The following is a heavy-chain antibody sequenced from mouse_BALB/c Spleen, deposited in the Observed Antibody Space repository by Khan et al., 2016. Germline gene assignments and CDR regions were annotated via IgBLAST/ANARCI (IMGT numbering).Heavy chain of an antibody. V-gene: IGHV1-80*01. CDR2: IYPGDGDT. D-gene: IGHD2-14*01. CDR3: AGGTPLAY. CDR1: GYAFSSYW. Sequence: QVQLQQPGAELVRPGSSVKISCKASGYAFSSYWMNWVKQRPGQGLEWIGQIYPGDGDTHYNGKFKGKATLTEDKSSSTAYMQLSRLTAEDSAVYFCAGGTPLAYWGQGTLVTVSA. J-gene: IGHJ3*01.